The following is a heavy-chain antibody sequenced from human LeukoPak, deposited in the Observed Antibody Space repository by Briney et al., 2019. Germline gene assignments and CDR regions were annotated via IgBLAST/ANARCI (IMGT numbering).Heavy chain of an antibody. V-gene: IGHV1-8*01. D-gene: IGHD3-10*01. J-gene: IGHJ5*02. CDR3: TRSRGRLGWFDP. Sequence: GASVKVSYKASGYTFTTHDINWVRQAPGQGLDWMGWMNPNSGNTGYAQKFQGRVTMTRSTSISIAYMELSSLRSEDTAVYYCTRSRGRLGWFDPWGQGTLVTVSS. CDR2: MNPNSGNT. CDR1: GYTFTTHD.